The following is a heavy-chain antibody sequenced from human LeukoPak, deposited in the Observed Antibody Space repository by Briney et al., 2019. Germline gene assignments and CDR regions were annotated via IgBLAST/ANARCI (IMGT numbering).Heavy chain of an antibody. CDR3: AKERYDFSGDY. CDR2: ISSSGSTI. Sequence: GGSLRLSCAASGFTFSDYYMSWIRQAPGKGLEWVSYISSSGSTIYDADSVKGRFTISRDNAKNSLYLQMNSLRAEDTAVYYCAKERYDFSGDYWGQGTLVTVSS. J-gene: IGHJ4*02. V-gene: IGHV3-11*01. D-gene: IGHD3-3*01. CDR1: GFTFSDYY.